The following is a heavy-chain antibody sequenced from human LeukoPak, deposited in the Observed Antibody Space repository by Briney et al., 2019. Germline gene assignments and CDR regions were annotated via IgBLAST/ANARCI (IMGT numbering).Heavy chain of an antibody. D-gene: IGHD6-19*01. Sequence: TAGGSLRLSCAASGFTFSNAWMSWVRPAPGKGPEWVGRIKSKTDGGTTDYAAPVKGRFTISRDDSKNTLYLQMNSLKTEDTAVYYCTLDTGWYGLDYWGQGTLVTVSS. CDR1: GFTFSNAW. CDR3: TLDTGWYGLDY. J-gene: IGHJ4*02. V-gene: IGHV3-15*01. CDR2: IKSKTDGGTT.